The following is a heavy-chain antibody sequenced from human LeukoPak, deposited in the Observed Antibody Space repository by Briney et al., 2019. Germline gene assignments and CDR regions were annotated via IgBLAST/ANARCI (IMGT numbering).Heavy chain of an antibody. CDR2: ISSSSSTI. CDR3: ARNYYYDSSPDY. J-gene: IGHJ4*02. D-gene: IGHD3-22*01. V-gene: IGHV3-48*04. Sequence: PGGPLRLPCAASGFTFSSYSMTWVRQAPGKGLGGVSYISSSSSTIYYADSVKGRFTISRDNAKNSLYLQMNSPRAEDTAVYYCARNYYYDSSPDYWGQGSLGTPSS. CDR1: GFTFSSYS.